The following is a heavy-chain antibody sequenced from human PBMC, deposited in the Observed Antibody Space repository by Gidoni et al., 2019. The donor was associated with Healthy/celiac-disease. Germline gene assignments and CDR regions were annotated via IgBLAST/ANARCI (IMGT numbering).Heavy chain of an antibody. CDR1: GGSISSGGYY. D-gene: IGHD1-1*01. Sequence: QVQLQESGPGLVQPSQTLSLTCTVSGGSISSGGYYWSWIRQHPGKGLEWIGYIYYSGSTYYNPSLKSRVTISVDTSKNQFSLKLSSVTAADTAVYYCARDDSNHDRGATTGGFDYWGQGTLVTVSS. CDR3: ARDDSNHDRGATTGGFDY. CDR2: IYYSGST. J-gene: IGHJ4*02. V-gene: IGHV4-31*03.